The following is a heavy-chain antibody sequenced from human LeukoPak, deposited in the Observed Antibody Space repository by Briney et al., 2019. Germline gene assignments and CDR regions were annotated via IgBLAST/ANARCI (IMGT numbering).Heavy chain of an antibody. Sequence: GGSLRLSCAASGFTFSSYWMHWVRQAPGEGLVWVSRVSRDGNDRIYADSVKGRLTISRDNAKNTLYLQMNSLRVEDTAVYYCVRDWDHYDFDSWGQGTLVTVSS. CDR3: VRDWDHYDFDS. J-gene: IGHJ5*01. CDR1: GFTFSSYW. D-gene: IGHD3-3*01. V-gene: IGHV3-74*01. CDR2: VSRDGNDR.